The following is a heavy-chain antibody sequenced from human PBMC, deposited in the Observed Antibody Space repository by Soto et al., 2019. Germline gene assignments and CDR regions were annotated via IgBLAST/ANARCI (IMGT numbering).Heavy chain of an antibody. Sequence: GGSLRLSCAASGFTFSSYWMHWVRQAPGKGLVWVSRINSDGSSTSYADSVKGRFTISRDNAKNTLYLQMNSLRAEDTAVYYCARDSSSSFVSVFYYFDYWGQGTLVTVSS. CDR3: ARDSSSSFVSVFYYFDY. V-gene: IGHV3-74*01. J-gene: IGHJ4*02. CDR2: INSDGSST. D-gene: IGHD6-6*01. CDR1: GFTFSSYW.